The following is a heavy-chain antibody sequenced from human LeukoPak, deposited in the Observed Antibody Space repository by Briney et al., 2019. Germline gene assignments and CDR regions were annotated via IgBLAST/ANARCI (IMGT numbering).Heavy chain of an antibody. V-gene: IGHV1-69*04. CDR2: IIPILGIA. CDR1: GGTFSSYA. J-gene: IGHJ6*02. Sequence: ASVKVSCKASGGTFSSYAISWVRQAPGQGLEWMGRIIPILGIANYAQKFQGRVTITADKSTSTAYMELSSLRSEDTAVYYCARVWFGELLFDYYYYYSMDVWGQGTTVTVSS. D-gene: IGHD3-10*01. CDR3: ARVWFGELLFDYYYYYSMDV.